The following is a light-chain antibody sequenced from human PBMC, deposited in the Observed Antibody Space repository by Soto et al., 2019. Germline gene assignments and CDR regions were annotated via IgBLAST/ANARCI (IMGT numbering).Light chain of an antibody. J-gene: IGKJ1*01. CDR3: QQRSNWPPT. CDR2: DAS. CDR1: QSVSSSY. V-gene: IGKV3D-20*02. Sequence: EIVLTQSPGTLSLSPGERATLSCRASQSVSSSYLARYQQKPGQAPRLLIYDASTRATGIPARFSGSGSGTDFTLTITSLEPEDFAVYYCQQRSNWPPTFGQGTKVDI.